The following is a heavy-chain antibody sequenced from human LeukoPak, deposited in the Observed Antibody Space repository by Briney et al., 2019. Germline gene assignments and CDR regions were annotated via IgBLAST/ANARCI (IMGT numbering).Heavy chain of an antibody. J-gene: IGHJ5*02. Sequence: SETLSLTCGVYAGSFSGYHWTWIRLRPGKGLEWIGDINHSGSAHYNPSLKSRVTISVDTSNNQSSLNLHSVTAADTAVYYCARGFPSSSRWFDPWGQGTLVTVSS. CDR3: ARGFPSSSRWFDP. CDR2: INHSGSA. D-gene: IGHD6-6*01. CDR1: AGSFSGYH. V-gene: IGHV4-34*01.